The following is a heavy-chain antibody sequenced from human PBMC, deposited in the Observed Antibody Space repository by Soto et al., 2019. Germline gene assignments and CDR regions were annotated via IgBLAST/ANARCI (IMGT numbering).Heavy chain of an antibody. CDR1: GYTFTGYY. CDR3: GKGRSGEVGIFY. V-gene: IGHV1-2*02. J-gene: IGHJ4*02. CDR2: ISPKSGAT. D-gene: IGHD3-3*02. Sequence: QVQLVQSGAEVKESGASVKVSCKASGYTFTGYYIHWVRQAPGQGPEWVGEISPKSGATRYAQKFQGRATRTKDTSITTVYMELTNLSPDDTAGYYCGKGRSGEVGIFYWGQGTLVTVHS.